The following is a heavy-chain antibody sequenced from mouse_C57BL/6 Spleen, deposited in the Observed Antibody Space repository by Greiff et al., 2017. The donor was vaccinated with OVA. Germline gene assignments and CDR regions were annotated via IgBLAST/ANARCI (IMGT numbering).Heavy chain of an antibody. V-gene: IGHV1-18*01. Sequence: EVQLQQSGPELVKPGASVKIPCKASGYPFTDYNMDWVKQSHGTSLEWIGDINPNNGGTIYNQKFTGKATLTVDKSSSTAYMELLSLTSEDTAVYYCARGNYYSNYAWFADWGQGTLVTVSA. CDR3: ARGNYYSNYAWFAD. J-gene: IGHJ3*01. CDR2: INPNNGGT. CDR1: GYPFTDYN. D-gene: IGHD2-5*01.